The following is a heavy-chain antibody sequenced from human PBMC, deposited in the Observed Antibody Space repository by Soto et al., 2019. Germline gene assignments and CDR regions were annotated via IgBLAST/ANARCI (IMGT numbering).Heavy chain of an antibody. CDR1: RFTFSNFV. Sequence: GGSLRLSCAASRFTFSNFVMYWVRQAPGKGLEWVSVISARGDSTYYADPVKGRFTVSRDNSKNTLFLQMSSLRAEDTARYYCCSENFDKWGQGTRVTVSS. V-gene: IGHV3-23*01. D-gene: IGHD3-10*02. CDR3: CSENFDK. J-gene: IGHJ4*02. CDR2: ISARGDST.